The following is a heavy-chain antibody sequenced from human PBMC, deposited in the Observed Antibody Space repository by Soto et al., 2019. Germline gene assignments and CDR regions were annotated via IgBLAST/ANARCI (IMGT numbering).Heavy chain of an antibody. D-gene: IGHD6-13*01. V-gene: IGHV4-31*03. J-gene: IGHJ5*02. Sequence: SETLSLTCTVSGGSISSGGYYWSWIRQHSGKGLEWIGYIYYSGSTYYNPSLKSRVTISVDTSKNQFSLKLSSVTAADTAVYYCARGHFRQQQLDGHWFDPWGQGTLVTVSS. CDR1: GGSISSGGYY. CDR3: ARGHFRQQQLDGHWFDP. CDR2: IYYSGST.